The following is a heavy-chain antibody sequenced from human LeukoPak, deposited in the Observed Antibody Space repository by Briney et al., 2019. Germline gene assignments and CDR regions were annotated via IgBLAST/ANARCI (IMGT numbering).Heavy chain of an antibody. V-gene: IGHV3-7*03. CDR3: ARTVVVVVGASDYFDY. J-gene: IGHJ4*02. D-gene: IGHD2-2*01. CDR1: GFTFSSYW. Sequence: GGSLRLSCAASGFTFSSYWMTWVRQAPGKGRGWVANIRQDGGVKYYMDSAKGRFTLSRDNAKSSLYLQMNSLRVEDTAMYFCARTVVVVVGASDYFDYWGQGTLVTVSS. CDR2: IRQDGGVK.